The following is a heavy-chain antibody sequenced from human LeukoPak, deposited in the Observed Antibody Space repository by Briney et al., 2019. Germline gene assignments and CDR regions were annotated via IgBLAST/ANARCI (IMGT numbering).Heavy chain of an antibody. J-gene: IGHJ6*03. CDR3: ARDKGSRVTIFGVQTYYYMDV. D-gene: IGHD3-3*01. CDR2: NNPSGGST. Sequence: ASVKVSCKASGYTFTSYYMHWVRQAPGQGLEWMGINNPSGGSTSYAQKFQGRVTITTDESTSTAYMELSSLRSEDTAVYYCARDKGSRVTIFGVQTYYYMDVWGXXXTVTVSS. CDR1: GYTFTSYY. V-gene: IGHV1-46*01.